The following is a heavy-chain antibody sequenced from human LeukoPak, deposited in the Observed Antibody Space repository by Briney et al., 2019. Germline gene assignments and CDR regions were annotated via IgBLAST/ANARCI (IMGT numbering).Heavy chain of an antibody. J-gene: IGHJ4*02. CDR2: IHYSGST. V-gene: IGHV4-39*01. D-gene: IGHD2-2*01. CDR3: ARPARVGYCSSTSCPFDY. CDR1: GGSISSSSYY. Sequence: SETLSLTCTVPGGSISSSSYYWGWIRQPPGKGLEWIGSIHYSGSTYYNPSLKSRVTISVDTSKNQFSLKLSSVTAADTAVYYCARPARVGYCSSTSCPFDYWGQGTLVTVSS.